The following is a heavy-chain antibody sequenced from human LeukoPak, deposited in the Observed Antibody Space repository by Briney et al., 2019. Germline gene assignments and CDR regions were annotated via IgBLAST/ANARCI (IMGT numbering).Heavy chain of an antibody. CDR3: ARVSLWFGESMPLYDYGMDV. D-gene: IGHD3-10*01. J-gene: IGHJ6*02. Sequence: ASVKVSCKASGYTFTSYGISWVRQAPGQGLEWMGWISAYNGNTNYAQKLQGRVTMTTDTSTSTAYMELRSLRSDDPAVYYCARVSLWFGESMPLYDYGMDVWGQGTTVTVSS. CDR2: ISAYNGNT. CDR1: GYTFTSYG. V-gene: IGHV1-18*01.